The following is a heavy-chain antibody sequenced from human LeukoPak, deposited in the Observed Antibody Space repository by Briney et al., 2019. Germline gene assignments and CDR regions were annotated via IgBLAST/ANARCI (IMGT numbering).Heavy chain of an antibody. CDR1: GYSFTSYW. D-gene: IGHD3-22*01. CDR3: ARARYYYDSSGYPLNDAFDI. Sequence: GESLKISCKGSGYSFTSYWIGWVRQMPGKGLEWMGIIYPGDSDTRYSPSFRGQVTISADKSISTAYLQWSSLKASDTAMYYCARARYYYDSSGYPLNDAFDIWGRGTMVTVSS. J-gene: IGHJ3*02. V-gene: IGHV5-51*01. CDR2: IYPGDSDT.